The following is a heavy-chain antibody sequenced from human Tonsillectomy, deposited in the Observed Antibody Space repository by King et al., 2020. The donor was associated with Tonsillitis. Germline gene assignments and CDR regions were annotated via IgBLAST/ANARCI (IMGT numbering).Heavy chain of an antibody. J-gene: IGHJ4*02. D-gene: IGHD2-15*01. CDR1: GYTFTNYH. Sequence: VQLVESGAEVKKPGASVKVSCKTSGYTFTNYHIHWVRQAPGQGLEWVGIINTSAGGTFYAQKFQGRVAMTRDTSTNTVYMELSSLTHEDTAVYFCARSSDVGDYWGPGTLVTVSS. V-gene: IGHV1-46*01. CDR2: INTSAGGT. CDR3: ARSSDVGDY.